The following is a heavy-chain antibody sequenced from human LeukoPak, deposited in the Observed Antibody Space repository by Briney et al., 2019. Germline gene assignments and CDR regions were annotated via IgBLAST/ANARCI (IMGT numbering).Heavy chain of an antibody. CDR2: IKSDGSST. D-gene: IGHD3-22*01. CDR1: GFTFSNYW. J-gene: IGHJ5*02. Sequence: GGSLRLSCAASGFTFSNYWMHWVRQVPGKGLVWVSRIKSDGSSTTYADSVMGRFTISRDNAKNTLYLQMNSLRAEDTAVYYCTRDCDTSGYYSGWFDPWGQGTLVTVSS. V-gene: IGHV3-74*01. CDR3: TRDCDTSGYYSGWFDP.